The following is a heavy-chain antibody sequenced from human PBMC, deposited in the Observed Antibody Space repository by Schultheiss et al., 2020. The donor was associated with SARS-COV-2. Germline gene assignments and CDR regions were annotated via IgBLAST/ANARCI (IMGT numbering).Heavy chain of an antibody. V-gene: IGHV5-51*01. CDR2: IYPGDSDT. CDR3: ARHGSGTYSFSSDS. J-gene: IGHJ4*02. CDR1: GYSFSRKW. D-gene: IGHD3-10*01. Sequence: GESLKISCQGSGYSFSRKWIGWVRQMPGKGLEWMGIIYPGDSDTRYSPSFQGQVTISADISISTAYLQWSSLKASDTAMYYCARHGSGTYSFSSDSWGQGTLVTVSS.